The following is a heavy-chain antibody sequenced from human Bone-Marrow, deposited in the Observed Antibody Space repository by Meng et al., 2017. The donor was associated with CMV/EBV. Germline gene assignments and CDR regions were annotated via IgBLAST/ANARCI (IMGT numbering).Heavy chain of an antibody. CDR2: INPNSGGT. V-gene: IGHV1-2*02. Sequence: ASVKVSCKASGYTFTGYYMHWVRQAPGQGLEWMGWINPNSGGTNYAQKFQGRVTMTRDTSISTAYMELSRLRSEDTAVYYCARDSGHIWSGRIGGMDVWGQGTTVTVAS. D-gene: IGHD3-3*01. J-gene: IGHJ6*02. CDR3: ARDSGHIWSGRIGGMDV. CDR1: GYTFTGYY.